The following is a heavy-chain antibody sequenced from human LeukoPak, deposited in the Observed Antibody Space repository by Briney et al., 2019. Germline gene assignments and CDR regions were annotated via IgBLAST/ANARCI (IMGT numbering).Heavy chain of an antibody. V-gene: IGHV4-59*01. J-gene: IGHJ4*02. CDR3: AGEKEDLFDY. CDR1: GGSISSYY. Sequence: PSETLSLTCTVSGGSISSYYWSWIRQPPGKGLEWIGYIYYSGSTNYNPSLKSRVTISVDTSKNQFSLKLSSVTAADTAVYYCAGEKEDLFDYWGQGTLVTVSS. CDR2: IYYSGST.